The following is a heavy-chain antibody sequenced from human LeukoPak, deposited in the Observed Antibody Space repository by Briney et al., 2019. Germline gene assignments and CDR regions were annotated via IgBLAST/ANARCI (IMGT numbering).Heavy chain of an antibody. CDR3: AKPGYCSGGSCRYYFGY. V-gene: IGHV3-30*02. CDR1: GFTFSSYG. Sequence: GGPLRLSCAASGFTFSSYGMHWVRQAPGKWLEGVAFIRYDGSNKYYADSVKGRFTISRDNSKNTLYLQMNSLRAEDTAVYYCAKPGYCSGGSCRYYFGYWGQGTLVTVSS. J-gene: IGHJ4*02. D-gene: IGHD2-15*01. CDR2: IRYDGSNK.